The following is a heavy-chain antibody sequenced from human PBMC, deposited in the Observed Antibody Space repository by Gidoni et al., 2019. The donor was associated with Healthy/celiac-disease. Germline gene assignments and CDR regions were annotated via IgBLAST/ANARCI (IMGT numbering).Heavy chain of an antibody. CDR2: IYPSGST. D-gene: IGHD6-13*01. CDR1: GGPLSSSNW. V-gene: IGHV4-4*02. Sequence: QVQLQESGPGLVKPSGTLSLTCAFSGGPLSSSNWWTWVRPPPGTGLGWMGEIYPSGSTNDNPSLKSRVTISVDKSKNQFSLKLSSVTAADTAVYYCARAPYSSSWYLGLDYWGQGTLVTVSS. CDR3: ARAPYSSSWYLGLDY. J-gene: IGHJ4*02.